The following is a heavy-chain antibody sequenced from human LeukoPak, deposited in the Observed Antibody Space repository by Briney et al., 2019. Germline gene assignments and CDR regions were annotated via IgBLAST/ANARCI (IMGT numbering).Heavy chain of an antibody. D-gene: IGHD3-22*01. J-gene: IGHJ4*02. V-gene: IGHV3-30*18. Sequence: GGSLRLSCAASGFTFSSYGMHWVRQAPGKGLEWVAVISYDGSNKYYADSVKGRSTISRDNSKNTLYLQMNSLRAEDTAVYYCAKTGLMRYYYDSSGYSHFDYWGQGTLVTVSS. CDR2: ISYDGSNK. CDR1: GFTFSSYG. CDR3: AKTGLMRYYYDSSGYSHFDY.